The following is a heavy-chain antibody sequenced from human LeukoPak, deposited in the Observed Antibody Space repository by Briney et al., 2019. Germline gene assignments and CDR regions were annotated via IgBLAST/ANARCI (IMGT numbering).Heavy chain of an antibody. CDR2: INPIVGST. Sequence: ASVSVSRKASGYTFTIYYIHWVRQAPGEGGEWMGKINPIVGSTSYAQKFQGRVNMHRDTPTSTVYMELSSLRSEDTAVYYCARARRSWRFDYWGQGTLVTVSS. V-gene: IGHV1-46*01. CDR3: ARARRSWRFDY. CDR1: GYTFTIYY. J-gene: IGHJ4*02. D-gene: IGHD6-13*01.